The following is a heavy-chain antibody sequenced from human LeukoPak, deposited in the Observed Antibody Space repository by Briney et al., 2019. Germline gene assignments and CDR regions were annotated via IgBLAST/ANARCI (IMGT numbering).Heavy chain of an antibody. CDR3: ARDWGAPVNWFDP. CDR2: IIPIFGTA. Sequence: GASVKVSCKASGGTFSSYAISWVRQAPGQGLERMGGIIPIFGTANYAQKFQGRVTITTDESTSTAYMELSSLRSEDTAVYYCARDWGAPVNWFDPWGQGTLVTVSS. V-gene: IGHV1-69*05. CDR1: GGTFSSYA. J-gene: IGHJ5*02. D-gene: IGHD3-16*01.